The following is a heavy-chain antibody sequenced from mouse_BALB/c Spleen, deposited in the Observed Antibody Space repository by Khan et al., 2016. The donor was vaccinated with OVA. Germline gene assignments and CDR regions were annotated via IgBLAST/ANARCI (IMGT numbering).Heavy chain of an antibody. D-gene: IGHD1-1*01. CDR2: ISSGGSYT. Sequence: EVELVESGGDLVKPEGSLKLSCAASGFTFSTYGMSWVRQTPDKRLEWVATISSGGSYTYYPDSVQGRFTISRDNAKNTLYLQMSSLNSEDTAMLYCARLAYYYDSEGFAYWGQGTLVTVSA. J-gene: IGHJ3*01. CDR3: ARLAYYYDSEGFAY. CDR1: GFTFSTYG. V-gene: IGHV5-6*01.